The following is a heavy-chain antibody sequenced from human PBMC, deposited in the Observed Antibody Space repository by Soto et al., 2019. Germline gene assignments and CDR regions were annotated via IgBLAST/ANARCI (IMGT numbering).Heavy chain of an antibody. CDR1: GGSFSNYY. Sequence: PSETLSLTCTVSGGSFSNYYWSWIRQPPGKGLEWIGYIYNSGSTNYNLSLESRVTISMDTSKNQFSLKLSSVTAADTAVYYCATVSHCSGGSCPNDYYYYYGMDVWGQRTTVTVSS. D-gene: IGHD2-15*01. CDR2: IYNSGST. V-gene: IGHV4-59*01. J-gene: IGHJ6*02. CDR3: ATVSHCSGGSCPNDYYYYYGMDV.